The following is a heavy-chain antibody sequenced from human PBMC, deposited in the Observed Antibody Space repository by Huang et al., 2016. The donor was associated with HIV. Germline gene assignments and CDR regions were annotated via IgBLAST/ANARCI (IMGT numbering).Heavy chain of an antibody. J-gene: IGHJ4*02. D-gene: IGHD3-3*01. CDR1: GGSISTHY. CDR2: IDYSGST. V-gene: IGHV4-59*11. CDR3: ARDHHDFWRGYRRMYFFDH. Sequence: QVQLQESGPGLVKPSETLSLTCTVSGGSISTHYWSWIRQPPGKGLEWIGSIDYSGSTNCSPSLKSRVTILLDTSKTQFSLRVNSVTAADTAMYYCARDHHDFWRGYRRMYFFDHWGQGTLVTVSS.